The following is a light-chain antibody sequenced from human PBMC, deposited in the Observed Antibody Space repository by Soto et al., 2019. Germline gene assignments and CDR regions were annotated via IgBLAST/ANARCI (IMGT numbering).Light chain of an antibody. Sequence: QSVLTQPPSVSGAPGQRVTISCTGSSSNIGAGYDVHWYQQLPGTAPKLLIYGNSNRPSGVPDRFSGSKSGTSASLAITGLQAEDEADYDCQSYDSSLMGVFGTGTKLTVL. V-gene: IGLV1-40*01. J-gene: IGLJ1*01. CDR2: GNS. CDR3: QSYDSSLMGV. CDR1: SSNIGAGYD.